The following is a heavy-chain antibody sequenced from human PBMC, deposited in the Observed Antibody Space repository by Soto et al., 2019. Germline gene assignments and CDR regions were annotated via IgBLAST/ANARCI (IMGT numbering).Heavy chain of an antibody. CDR3: AATGYTYGYHFDH. D-gene: IGHD5-18*01. Sequence: GEPPKISCKASGYTFTSYWITWVRQMPGKGLEWMGRIDPSDSSTKYSPSFQGHVTISTDKSITTAHLQWTSLKVSDTAIYYCAATGYTYGYHFDHWGQGTQVTVSS. J-gene: IGHJ4*02. V-gene: IGHV5-10-1*01. CDR1: GYTFTSYW. CDR2: IDPSDSST.